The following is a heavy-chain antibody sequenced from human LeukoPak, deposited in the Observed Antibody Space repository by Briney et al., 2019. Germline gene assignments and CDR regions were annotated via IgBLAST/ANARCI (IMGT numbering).Heavy chain of an antibody. Sequence: ASMKVSCKASGYTFTGYYMHWVRQAPGQGLEWMGWINPNSGGTNYAQKFQGRVTMTRDTSISTAYMELSRLRSDDTAVYYCARDRAGSRGYYFDYWGQGTLVTVSS. D-gene: IGHD2-15*01. CDR3: ARDRAGSRGYYFDY. CDR1: GYTFTGYY. V-gene: IGHV1-2*02. CDR2: INPNSGGT. J-gene: IGHJ4*02.